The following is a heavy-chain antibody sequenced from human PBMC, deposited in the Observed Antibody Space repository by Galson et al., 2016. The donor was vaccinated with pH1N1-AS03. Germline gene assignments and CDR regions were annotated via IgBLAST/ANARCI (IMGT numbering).Heavy chain of an antibody. V-gene: IGHV3-49*04. J-gene: IGHJ3*02. D-gene: IGHD6-19*01. CDR3: TRRQWVAFRSAFDI. CDR1: GFTFGDYA. CDR2: IRSTTYGGTT. Sequence: SLRLSCAGSGFTFGDYAMTWVRQAPGKGLECVGFIRSTTYGGTTEYAASVKGRFTISRDDSKNIAYLQMNSLKTEDTAVCYCTRRQWVAFRSAFDIWGQGTVVTVSS.